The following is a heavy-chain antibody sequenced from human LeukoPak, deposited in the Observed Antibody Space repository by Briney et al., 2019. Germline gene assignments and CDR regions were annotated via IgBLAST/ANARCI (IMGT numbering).Heavy chain of an antibody. CDR1: GFTFSNAW. J-gene: IGHJ4*02. Sequence: GGSLRLSCAASGFTFSNAWMSWVRQAPGKGLEWVGRIKSKTDGGTTGYAAPVKGRFTISRDDSKNTLYLQMNSLKTEDTAVYYCTTEAYYYDSRDYFDYWGQGTLVTVSS. CDR2: IKSKTDGGTT. V-gene: IGHV3-15*01. CDR3: TTEAYYYDSRDYFDY. D-gene: IGHD3-22*01.